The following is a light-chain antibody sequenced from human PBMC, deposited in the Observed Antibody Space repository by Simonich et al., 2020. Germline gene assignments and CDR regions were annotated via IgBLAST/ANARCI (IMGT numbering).Light chain of an antibody. CDR1: SSDVGSYNL. J-gene: IGLJ1*01. CDR3: CSYAGSSTYV. Sequence: QSALTQPASVSGSPGQSIPISCTGTSSDVGSYNLVSWYQQHPGKAPKLMIYEGSKRPSGVSNRFSGSNAGNTASLTISGLQAEDEADYYCCSYAGSSTYVFGTGTKVTVL. V-gene: IGLV2-23*01. CDR2: EGS.